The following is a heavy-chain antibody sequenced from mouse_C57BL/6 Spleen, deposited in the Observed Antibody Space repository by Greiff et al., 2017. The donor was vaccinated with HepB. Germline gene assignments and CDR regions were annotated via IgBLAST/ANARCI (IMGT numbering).Heavy chain of an antibody. CDR1: GFTFTDYY. J-gene: IGHJ4*01. CDR2: IRNKANGYTT. V-gene: IGHV7-3*01. Sequence: EVNVVESGGGLVQPGGSLSLSCAASGFTFTDYYMSWVRQPPGKALEWLGFIRNKANGYTTEYSASVKGRFTISRDNSQSILYLQMNALRAEDSATYYCARYHPMDYWGQGTSVTVSS. CDR3: ARYHPMDY.